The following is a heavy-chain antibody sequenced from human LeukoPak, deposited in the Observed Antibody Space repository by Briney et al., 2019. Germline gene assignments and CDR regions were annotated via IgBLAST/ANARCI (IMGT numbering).Heavy chain of an antibody. Sequence: GGSLRLSCAVSGLTFSSHSMNWVRQAPGKGLEWLSHVSSSSTNQYYADSVKGRFTISRDNAKNSLYLQMNSLRAEDTAVYYCATWAGTATGFSGPFDCWGQGTLVTVSS. D-gene: IGHD6-13*01. J-gene: IGHJ4*02. CDR1: GLTFSSHS. CDR3: ATWAGTATGFSGPFDC. CDR2: VSSSSTNQ. V-gene: IGHV3-48*01.